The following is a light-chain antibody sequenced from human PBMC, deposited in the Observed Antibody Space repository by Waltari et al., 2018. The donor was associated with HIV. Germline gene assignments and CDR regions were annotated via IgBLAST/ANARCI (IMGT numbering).Light chain of an antibody. Sequence: EIVMTQSPATLSVSPGERANLSCRASQSVSSNLAWYQQKPGQAPRLLIYGAPTRATGIPARFSGSGSGTEFTLTISSLQSEDFAVYYCQQYNNWPPLTFGGGTKVEIK. V-gene: IGKV3-15*01. J-gene: IGKJ4*01. CDR3: QQYNNWPPLT. CDR2: GAP. CDR1: QSVSSN.